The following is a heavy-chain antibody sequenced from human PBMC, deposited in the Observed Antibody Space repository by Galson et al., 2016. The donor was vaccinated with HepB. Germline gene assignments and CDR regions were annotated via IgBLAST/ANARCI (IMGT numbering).Heavy chain of an antibody. V-gene: IGHV3-15*01. Sequence: SLRLSCAASGFTFSIFAMNWVRQAPGKGLEWVGRIKSKSDGGTIDYIAPVKGRFIISRDDSENTLFLQMNNLKTEDTAVYYCTTGGDYYDILTGYFKSLWYFDYWGQGTLVTVSS. D-gene: IGHD3-9*01. J-gene: IGHJ4*02. CDR3: TTGGDYYDILTGYFKSLWYFDY. CDR2: IKSKSDGGTI. CDR1: GFTFSIFA.